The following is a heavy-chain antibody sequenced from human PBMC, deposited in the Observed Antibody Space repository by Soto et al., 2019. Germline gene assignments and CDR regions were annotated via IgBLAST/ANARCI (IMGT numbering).Heavy chain of an antibody. CDR1: GFTFSNYE. D-gene: IGHD3-22*01. V-gene: IGHV3-48*03. CDR3: ARGLRIYYDRSGLHY. CDR2: ISYTGSTI. J-gene: IGHJ4*02. Sequence: PGGSLRLSCAASGFTFSNYEMNWVRQTPGKGLEWVSYISYTGSTIYYADSVRGRFTISRDNSKNSLYLQMSSLRAEDTAVYYCARGLRIYYDRSGLHYWGQGTLVTVSS.